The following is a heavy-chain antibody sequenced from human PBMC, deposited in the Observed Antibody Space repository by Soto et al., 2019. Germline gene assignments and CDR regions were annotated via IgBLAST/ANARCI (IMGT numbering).Heavy chain of an antibody. CDR1: GYTFTSDG. D-gene: IGHD2-2*01. CDR3: ARIGFREYQLLGIDY. Sequence: ASVKGSCKASGYTFTSDGISWVRQAPGQGLEWMGWISAYNGNTNYAQKLQGRVTMTTDTSTSTAYMELRSLRSDDTAVYYCARIGFREYQLLGIDYWGQGTLVTVSS. V-gene: IGHV1-18*01. CDR2: ISAYNGNT. J-gene: IGHJ4*02.